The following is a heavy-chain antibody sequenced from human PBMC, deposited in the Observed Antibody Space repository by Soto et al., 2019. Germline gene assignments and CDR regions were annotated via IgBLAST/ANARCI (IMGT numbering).Heavy chain of an antibody. CDR3: STPPRRCQYLARYFGI. CDR1: GYSFTSYW. J-gene: IGHJ2*01. V-gene: IGHV5-51*01. Sequence: PGVSQKNCCKGSGYSFTSYWVRRVRQMPGKGLEWMGIIYPGDSDTRYSPSFQGQVTISADKSISTAYLQWSSLKASDTAMSYCSTPPRRCQYLARYFGIRGGATLVT. CDR2: IYPGDSDT. D-gene: IGHD4-17*01.